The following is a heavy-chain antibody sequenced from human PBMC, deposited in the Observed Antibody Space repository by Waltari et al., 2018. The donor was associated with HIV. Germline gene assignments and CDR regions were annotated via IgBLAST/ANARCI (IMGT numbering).Heavy chain of an antibody. Sequence: QVQLVQSGAEVKKPGASVKVSCKASGYTFTSYAMHWVRQPPGQRPERMGWINAGNGNTKYSQKFQGRVTITRDTSASTAYMELSSLRSEDTAVYYCARDLGHYDILTGYYNNYYYYYGMDVWSQGTTVTVSS. CDR2: INAGNGNT. V-gene: IGHV1-3*01. J-gene: IGHJ6*02. D-gene: IGHD3-9*01. CDR1: GYTFTSYA. CDR3: ARDLGHYDILTGYYNNYYYYYGMDV.